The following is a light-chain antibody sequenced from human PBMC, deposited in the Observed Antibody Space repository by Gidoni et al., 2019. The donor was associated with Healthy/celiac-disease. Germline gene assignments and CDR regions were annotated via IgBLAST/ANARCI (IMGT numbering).Light chain of an antibody. CDR1: QGISNY. Sequence: DIQMTQSPSSLSASVGDRVTITFRTSQGISNYLAWYQQQPGKVPKLLIYAASTLQSGVPSRFSGSGSGTDFTRTISSMQPEDVATYYCQKYNSAPWTFGQGTKVEIK. J-gene: IGKJ1*01. CDR3: QKYNSAPWT. CDR2: AAS. V-gene: IGKV1-27*01.